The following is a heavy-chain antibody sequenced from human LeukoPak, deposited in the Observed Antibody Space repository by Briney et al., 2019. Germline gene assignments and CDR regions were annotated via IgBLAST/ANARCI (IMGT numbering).Heavy chain of an antibody. V-gene: IGHV3-30*02. CDR2: IQFHRSDI. CDR1: GFTFTNSG. D-gene: IGHD2-2*01. J-gene: IGHJ5*02. CDR3: AKDNPIEKVPGLGPGS. Sequence: GGSLRLSCAASGFTFTNSGMHWVRQAPGRGLEWVAFIQFHRSDIFYADSVEGRFTISRDNSKNTLYLQMNSLRPEDTAVYYCAKDNPIEKVPGLGPGSWGQGTLVTVSS.